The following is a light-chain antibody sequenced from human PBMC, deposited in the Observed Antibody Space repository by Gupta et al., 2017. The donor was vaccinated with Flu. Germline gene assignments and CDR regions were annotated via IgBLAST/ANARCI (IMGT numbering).Light chain of an antibody. J-gene: IGKJ2*01. CDR1: QSVSSY. CDR3: QQRSNWRGYT. CDR2: DAS. Sequence: EIVLTQSPATLSLSPGERATLSCRASQSVSSYLAWYQQKPGQAPRLLIYDASNRATGIPARFSGSGSGTDFTLTISSLEPEDFAVYYCQQRSNWRGYTCGQGTKLEIK. V-gene: IGKV3-11*01.